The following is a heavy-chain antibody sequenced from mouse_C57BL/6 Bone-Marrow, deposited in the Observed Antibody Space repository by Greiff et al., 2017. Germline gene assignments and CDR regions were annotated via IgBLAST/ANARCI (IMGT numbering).Heavy chain of an antibody. CDR3: ARSYDYGDYTMDY. D-gene: IGHD2-4*01. CDR1: GYTFTNYW. CDR2: MHPNGGSP. Sequence: QVQLQQPGAELVKPGASVKLSCKASGYTFTNYWMHWVKQRPGQGLEWIGMMHPNGGSPDYNEKFKSEATLSVDKSSRTAYMELSSLTSEDSAVYCCARSYDYGDYTMDYWGQGTSVTVSS. J-gene: IGHJ4*01. V-gene: IGHV1-64*01.